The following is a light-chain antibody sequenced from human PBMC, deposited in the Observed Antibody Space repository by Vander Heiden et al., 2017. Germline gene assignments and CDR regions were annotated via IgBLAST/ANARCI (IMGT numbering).Light chain of an antibody. CDR3: QQYNSYSLFT. CDR1: QSISSW. V-gene: IGKV1-5*01. Sequence: DIQMTQSPSTLSASVGDRVTITCRASQSISSWLAWYQQKPGKAPKLLIYDASSLESGVPSRFSGSESGTEFTLTISSLQPDDFATYYCQQYNSYSLFTFGPGTKVDIK. J-gene: IGKJ3*01. CDR2: DAS.